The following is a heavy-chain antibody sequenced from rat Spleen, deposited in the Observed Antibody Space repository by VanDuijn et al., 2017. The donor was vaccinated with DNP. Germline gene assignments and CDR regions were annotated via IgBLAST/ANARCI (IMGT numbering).Heavy chain of an antibody. CDR3: ACHYGGYAMDA. J-gene: IGHJ4*01. CDR2: IQSGGGT. V-gene: IGHV2-27*01. Sequence: QVQLKESGPGLVQPSQTLSLTCTVSGFSLTSYHVHWVRQPPGKGLEWMGRIQSGGGTDYDSPLKSRLSISRDTSKSQVFLKMNSLQTEDTAMYFCACHYGGYAMDAWGQGTSVTVSS. CDR1: GFSLTSYH. D-gene: IGHD1-11*01.